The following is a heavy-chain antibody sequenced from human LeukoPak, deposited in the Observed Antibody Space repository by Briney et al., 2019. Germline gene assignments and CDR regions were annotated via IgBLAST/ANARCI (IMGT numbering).Heavy chain of an antibody. CDR1: GGSITSNTGAGSG. CDR2: IYYSGST. Sequence: SETLSLTCTVSGGSITSNTGAGSGWSWIRQPPGKGLEWIGYIYYSGSTNYNPSLKSRVTISVDTSKNQFSLKVNSVTAADTAVYYCVRDLGLPGHGSLDYWGQGTLVTVSS. CDR3: VRDLGLPGHGSLDY. V-gene: IGHV4-61*08. J-gene: IGHJ4*02. D-gene: IGHD2-2*01.